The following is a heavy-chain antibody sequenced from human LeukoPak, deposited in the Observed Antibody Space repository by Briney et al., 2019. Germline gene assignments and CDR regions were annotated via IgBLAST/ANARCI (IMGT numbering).Heavy chain of an antibody. Sequence: PGGSLRLSCAASGFTFTRYTMHWVRQAPGKGLEWVAVVLYDGSNKYYADSVKGRFTLSRDNSKNTLSLQMNTLRADDTAVYYCVRDHYGGILDFWGQGTLVTVSS. D-gene: IGHD2-21*01. V-gene: IGHV3-30*04. CDR3: VRDHYGGILDF. CDR2: VLYDGSNK. CDR1: GFTFTRYT. J-gene: IGHJ4*02.